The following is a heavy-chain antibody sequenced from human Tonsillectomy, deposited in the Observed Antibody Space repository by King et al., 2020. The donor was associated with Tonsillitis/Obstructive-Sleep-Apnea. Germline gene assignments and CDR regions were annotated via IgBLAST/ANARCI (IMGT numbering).Heavy chain of an antibody. Sequence: VQLQQWGAGLLKPSETLSLTCAVYGGSFSGYYWSWIRQPPGKGLEWIGEINHIGSTNYNPSLKSRVTISVDTSKNQFSLKLSSVTAADTAVYYCARGREDIVVVPAAIRSDYWGQGTLVTVSS. CDR2: INHIGST. V-gene: IGHV4-34*01. CDR1: GGSFSGYY. CDR3: ARGREDIVVVPAAIRSDY. D-gene: IGHD2-2*02. J-gene: IGHJ4*02.